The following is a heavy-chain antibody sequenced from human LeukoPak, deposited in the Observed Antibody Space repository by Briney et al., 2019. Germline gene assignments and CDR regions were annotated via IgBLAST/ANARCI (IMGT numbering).Heavy chain of an antibody. J-gene: IGHJ4*02. CDR1: GFTFSSYG. Sequence: GGSLRLSCAASGFTFSSYGMHWVRQAPGKGLEWVSSISTSSSYIYYGDSVKGRFTISRDNAKNSLYLQMNSLRAEDTAVYYCARGMVVAATEFDYWGQGTLVTVSS. V-gene: IGHV3-21*01. CDR2: ISTSSSYI. D-gene: IGHD2-15*01. CDR3: ARGMVVAATEFDY.